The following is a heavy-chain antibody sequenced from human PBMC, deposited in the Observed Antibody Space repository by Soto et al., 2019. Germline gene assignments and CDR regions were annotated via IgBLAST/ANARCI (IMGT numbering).Heavy chain of an antibody. V-gene: IGHV1-3*05. J-gene: IGHJ4*02. CDR2: INAGNGNT. Sequence: QVQLVQSGAEEKKPGASVKCSCKASGYTFTGYAMHWVRQQPGQRVEWMGGINAGNGNTKYSQKFLGKVTITRNTSGRPGNRELSSLRSKETAVYNWPRAVAVAADFDYWGKGTLVTVSS. CDR3: PRAVAVAADFDY. D-gene: IGHD6-19*01. CDR1: GYTFTGYA.